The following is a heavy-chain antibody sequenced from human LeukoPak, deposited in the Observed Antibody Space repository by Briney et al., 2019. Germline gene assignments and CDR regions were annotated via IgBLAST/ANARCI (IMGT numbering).Heavy chain of an antibody. V-gene: IGHV3-23*01. CDR3: AKGGATVSDYYYYGMDV. J-gene: IGHJ6*02. Sequence: GGSLRLSCAASRFTFSSYAMSWVRQAPGKGLDWVSGISGSGGNTYYADSVRGRFTISRDNSKNTLYLQMNSLRAEDTAIYYCAKGGATVSDYYYYGMDVWGQGTTVTVSS. D-gene: IGHD4-4*01. CDR1: RFTFSSYA. CDR2: ISGSGGNT.